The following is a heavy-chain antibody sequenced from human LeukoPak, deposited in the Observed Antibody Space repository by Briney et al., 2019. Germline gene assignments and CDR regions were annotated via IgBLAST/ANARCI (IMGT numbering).Heavy chain of an antibody. Sequence: GGSLRLSCAASGITFSSYGMSWVRQAPGKGLEWVSSISSTGGTTYYADSVKGRFTISRDNSKNTLYLQMNSLRAEDTAVYYCAKDQYVEMTNPDYWGQGTLVTVSS. CDR2: ISSTGGTT. D-gene: IGHD5-24*01. CDR1: GITFSSYG. J-gene: IGHJ4*02. CDR3: AKDQYVEMTNPDY. V-gene: IGHV3-23*01.